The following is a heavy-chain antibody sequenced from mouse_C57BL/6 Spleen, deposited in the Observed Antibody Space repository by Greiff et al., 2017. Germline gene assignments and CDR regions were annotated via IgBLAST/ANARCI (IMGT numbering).Heavy chain of an antibody. J-gene: IGHJ3*01. Sequence: EVKLVESGPGLVKPSQSLSLTCSVTGYSITSGYYWNWIRQFPGNKLEWMGYISYDGSNNYNPSLKNRISITRDTSKNQFFLKLNSVTTEDTATYYCATIYYDYDGFAYWGQGTLVTVSA. CDR3: ATIYYDYDGFAY. V-gene: IGHV3-6*01. CDR2: ISYDGSN. CDR1: GYSITSGYY. D-gene: IGHD2-4*01.